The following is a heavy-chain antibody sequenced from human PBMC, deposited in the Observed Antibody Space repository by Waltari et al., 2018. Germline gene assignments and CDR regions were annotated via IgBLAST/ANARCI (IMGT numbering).Heavy chain of an antibody. J-gene: IGHJ3*02. CDR1: GYSFTSYW. CDR3: ARMSQQWLVQGAFDI. D-gene: IGHD6-19*01. Sequence: EVQLVQSGAEVKKPGASLKISCKGSGYSFTSYWIGWVRQMPGKGLEWMGIIYPGDSDTRYSPSFQGQVTISADKSISTAYLQWSSLKASDTAMYYCARMSQQWLVQGAFDIWGQGTMVTVSS. V-gene: IGHV5-51*03. CDR2: IYPGDSDT.